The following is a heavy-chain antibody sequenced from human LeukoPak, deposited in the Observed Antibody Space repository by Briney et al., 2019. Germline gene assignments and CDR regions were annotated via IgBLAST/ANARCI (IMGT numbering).Heavy chain of an antibody. CDR1: GFTFSSYS. CDR3: ARDGDIVVVPAAIQRNYYYYGMDV. V-gene: IGHV3-21*01. J-gene: IGHJ6*04. CDR2: ISSSSSYI. D-gene: IGHD2-2*01. Sequence: GGSLRLSCAASGFTFSSYSMNWVRQAPGKELECVSSISSSSSYIYYADSVKRRFTISRDNAKNSLYLQMNSLRAEDTAVYYCARDGDIVVVPAAIQRNYYYYGMDVWGKGTTVTVSS.